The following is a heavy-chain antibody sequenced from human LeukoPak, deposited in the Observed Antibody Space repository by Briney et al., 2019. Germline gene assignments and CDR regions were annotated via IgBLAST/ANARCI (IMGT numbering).Heavy chain of an antibody. CDR3: ARGQEQWLVHPYY. J-gene: IGHJ4*02. V-gene: IGHV4-34*01. CDR2: INHSGST. CDR1: GGSFSGYY. D-gene: IGHD6-19*01. Sequence: LETLSLTCAVYGGSFSGYYWSWIRQPPGKGLEWIGEINHSGSTNYNPSLKSRVTISVDTSKNQFSLKLSSVTAADTAVYYCARGQEQWLVHPYYWGQGTLVTVSS.